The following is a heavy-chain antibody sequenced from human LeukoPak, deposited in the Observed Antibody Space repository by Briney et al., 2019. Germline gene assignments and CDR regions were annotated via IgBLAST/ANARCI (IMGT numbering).Heavy chain of an antibody. Sequence: ASVKVFCKASGYTFTSYDMNWVRQATGQGLEWMGWMNPNSGNTGYAQKFQGRVTMTRNTSISTAYMELSSLRSEDTAVYYCARAGAGDDYFDYWGQGTLVTVSS. CDR2: MNPNSGNT. V-gene: IGHV1-8*01. CDR3: ARAGAGDDYFDY. D-gene: IGHD1-26*01. CDR1: GYTFTSYD. J-gene: IGHJ4*02.